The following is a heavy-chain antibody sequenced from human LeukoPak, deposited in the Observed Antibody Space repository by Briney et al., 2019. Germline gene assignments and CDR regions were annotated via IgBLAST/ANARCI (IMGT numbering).Heavy chain of an antibody. CDR2: ITGDATST. Sequence: PGGTLRLSCAASGFTFSTYGMHGVRQARGKGLEGVSGITGDATSTYYSDSVKGGLTISRENSKKTLYLQMNSLRAEDTAVYYCARVIGWPYSSGWYVGLDYWGQGTLVTVSS. D-gene: IGHD6-19*01. V-gene: IGHV3-23*01. CDR1: GFTFSTYG. J-gene: IGHJ4*02. CDR3: ARVIGWPYSSGWYVGLDY.